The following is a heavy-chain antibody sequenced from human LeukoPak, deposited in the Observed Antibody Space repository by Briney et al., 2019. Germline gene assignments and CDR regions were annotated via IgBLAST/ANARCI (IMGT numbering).Heavy chain of an antibody. CDR2: IYYNGKT. J-gene: IGHJ4*02. CDR1: GGSISSSNYY. CDR3: ARTHCEGDCFSAIRY. Sequence: PSETLSLTCTVSGGSISSSNYYWGWIRQPPGKGLEWIGTIYYNGKTYYNPSLKSRVTIYGDTSKKQFSLKVRSVTAADTAVYFCARTHCEGDCFSAIRYWGQGTPVTVSS. V-gene: IGHV4-39*07. D-gene: IGHD2-21*02.